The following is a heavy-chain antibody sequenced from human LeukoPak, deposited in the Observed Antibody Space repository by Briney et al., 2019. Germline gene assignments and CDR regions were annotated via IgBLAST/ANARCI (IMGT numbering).Heavy chain of an antibody. CDR2: IIPIFGTA. Sequence: ASVKVSCKASGGTVSSYAISWVRQAPGQGLEWMGGIIPIFGTANYAQKFQGRVTITADESTSTAYMELSSLRSEDTAVYYCARFHISGDSFDYWGQGTLVTVSS. V-gene: IGHV1-69*13. J-gene: IGHJ4*02. CDR3: ARFHISGDSFDY. D-gene: IGHD3-10*01. CDR1: GGTVSSYA.